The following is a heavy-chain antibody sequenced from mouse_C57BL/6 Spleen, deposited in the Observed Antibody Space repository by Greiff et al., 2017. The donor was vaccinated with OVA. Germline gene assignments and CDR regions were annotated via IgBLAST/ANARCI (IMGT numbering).Heavy chain of an antibody. Sequence: VQGVESGAELVKPGASVKLSCKASGYTFTEYTIHWVKQRSGQGLEWIGWFYPGSGSIKYNEKFKDKATLTADKSTSTVYMELSRLTSEDSAVYFCARHEEREYYFDYWGQGTTLTVSS. CDR2: FYPGSGSI. J-gene: IGHJ2*01. CDR3: ARHEEREYYFDY. CDR1: GYTFTEYT. V-gene: IGHV1-62-2*01.